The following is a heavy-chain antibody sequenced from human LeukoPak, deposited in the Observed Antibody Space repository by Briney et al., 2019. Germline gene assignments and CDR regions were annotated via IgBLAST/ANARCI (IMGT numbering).Heavy chain of an antibody. V-gene: IGHV1-18*01. Sequence: ASVKVSCKASGYTFTSYGISWVRQAPGQGLEWMGWISAYNGNTNYAQKLQGRVTMTTDTPTSTAYMELRSLRSDDTAVYYCARAKDSSSWSTFHYYYYYMDVWGKGTTVTVSS. CDR2: ISAYNGNT. D-gene: IGHD6-13*01. CDR1: GYTFTSYG. J-gene: IGHJ6*03. CDR3: ARAKDSSSWSTFHYYYYYMDV.